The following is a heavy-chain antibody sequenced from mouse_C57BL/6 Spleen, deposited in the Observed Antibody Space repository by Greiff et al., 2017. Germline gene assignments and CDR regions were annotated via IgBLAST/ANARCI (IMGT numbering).Heavy chain of an antibody. V-gene: IGHV10-1*01. D-gene: IGHD2-4*01. CDR1: GFSFNTYA. J-gene: IGHJ1*03. Sequence: EVKLMESGGGLVQPKGSLKLSCAASGFSFNTYAMNWVRQAPGKGLEWVARIRSKSNNYATYYADSVKDRFTISRDDSESMLYLQMNNLKTEDTAMYYCVRQYYDYDYWYFDVWGTGTTVTVSS. CDR3: VRQYYDYDYWYFDV. CDR2: IRSKSNNYAT.